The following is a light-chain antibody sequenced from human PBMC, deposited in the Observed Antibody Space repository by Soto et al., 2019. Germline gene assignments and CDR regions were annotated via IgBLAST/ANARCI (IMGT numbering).Light chain of an antibody. CDR3: QQYSSYPYT. CDR1: QSIRTW. CDR2: KAS. J-gene: IGKJ2*01. V-gene: IGKV1-5*03. Sequence: DIQMTQSPSTLSASVGDRVTLICRASQSIRTWLAWYQQKPGKAPNLLIYKASSLQPGVPSRFSGSGSGTEFTLTIRSLQPDDFATYYCQQYSSYPYTFGQGTKLEIK.